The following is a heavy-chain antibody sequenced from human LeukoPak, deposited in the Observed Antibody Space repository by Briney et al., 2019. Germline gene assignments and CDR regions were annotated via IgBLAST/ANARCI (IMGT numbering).Heavy chain of an antibody. CDR2: ISSGGGAT. Sequence: GGSLRLSCAASGFTFSSYAMSWVRQAPGKGLEWVSSISSGGGATDSADSVKGRFTISRDNSKNTLFLQMNSLRVEDTAVYFCAKDRDGTVSHPYFQGWGQGTLVTVSS. V-gene: IGHV3-23*01. CDR3: AKDRDGTVSHPYFQG. CDR1: GFTFSSYA. J-gene: IGHJ1*01. D-gene: IGHD4-17*01.